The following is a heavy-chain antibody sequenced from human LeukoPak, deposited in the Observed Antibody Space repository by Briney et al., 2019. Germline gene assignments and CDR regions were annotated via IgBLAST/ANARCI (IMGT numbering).Heavy chain of an antibody. J-gene: IGHJ5*02. Sequence: SETLSLTCAVYGGSFSGYYWSWIRQPPGKGLEWIGEIHHSGSTNYNPSLKSRVTISVDTSKNQFSLKLSSVTAADTAVYYCARAYHSSWYLNWFDPWGQGTLVTVSS. CDR2: IHHSGST. D-gene: IGHD6-13*01. CDR1: GGSFSGYY. V-gene: IGHV4-34*01. CDR3: ARAYHSSWYLNWFDP.